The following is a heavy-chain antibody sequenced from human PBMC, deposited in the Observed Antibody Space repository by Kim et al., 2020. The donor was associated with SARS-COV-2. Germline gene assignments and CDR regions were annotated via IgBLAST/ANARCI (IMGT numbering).Heavy chain of an antibody. CDR1: GGTFSSYA. D-gene: IGHD3-9*01. CDR3: ARDINDIYVVGRGGMDV. Sequence: SVKVSCKASGGTFSSYAISWVRQAPGQGLEWMGGIIPIFGTANYAQKFQGRVTITADESTSTAYMELSSLRSEDTAVYYCARDINDIYVVGRGGMDVWGQGTTVTVSS. J-gene: IGHJ6*02. V-gene: IGHV1-69*13. CDR2: IIPIFGTA.